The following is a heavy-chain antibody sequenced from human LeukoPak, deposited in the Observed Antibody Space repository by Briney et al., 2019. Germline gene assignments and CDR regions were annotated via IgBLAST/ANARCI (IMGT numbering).Heavy chain of an antibody. V-gene: IGHV3-30-3*01. J-gene: IGHJ5*02. Sequence: GGSLRLSCAASGFTFSSYTIHWVRQPPGKGLEWVAVISFDGSNKYYADSVKGRFTTSRDNSKITLYLQMNSLRAEDTAVYYCAREELGSSLGFDPWGQGTLVTVSS. D-gene: IGHD3-16*01. CDR1: GFTFSSYT. CDR2: ISFDGSNK. CDR3: AREELGSSLGFDP.